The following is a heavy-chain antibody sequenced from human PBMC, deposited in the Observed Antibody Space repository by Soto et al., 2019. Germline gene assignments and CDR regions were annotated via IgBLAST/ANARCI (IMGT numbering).Heavy chain of an antibody. CDR2: SHHSGYI. CDR3: GRLQNFINCSFAL. D-gene: IGHD2-15*01. V-gene: IGHV4-59*08. J-gene: IGHJ4*02. CDR1: GASTSRYY. Sequence: QALLQESGPGLVRPSETLSLTCTVSGASTSRYYWGWVRQPPGRGLEWIGFSHHSGYISYSPSLKSRVTMSVEPSKIQFSLKLTSVTAAHTALYYCGRLQNFINCSFALWCQGAPVTVSS.